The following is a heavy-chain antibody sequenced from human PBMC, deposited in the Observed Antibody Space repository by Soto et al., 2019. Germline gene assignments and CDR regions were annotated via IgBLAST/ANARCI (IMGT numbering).Heavy chain of an antibody. V-gene: IGHV3-30*18. J-gene: IGHJ6*02. CDR1: GFTFSSYG. CDR3: AKDREQQLARPPLQIYYYGMDV. CDR2: ISYDGSNK. D-gene: IGHD6-13*01. Sequence: GGSLRLSCAASGFTFSSYGMHWVRQAPGKGLEWVAVISYDGSNKYYADSVKGRFTISRDNSKNTLYLQMNSLRAEDTAVYYCAKDREQQLARPPLQIYYYGMDVWGQGTTVTVSS.